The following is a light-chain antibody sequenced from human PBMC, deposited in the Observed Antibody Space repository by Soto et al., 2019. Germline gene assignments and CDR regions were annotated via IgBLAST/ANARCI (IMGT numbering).Light chain of an antibody. Sequence: QSVLTQPASGSGSPGQAITISCTGTSSEDGGYNYVSWYQQHPGKAPKLMIYDVSNRPSGVSNRFSGSKSGNTASLTISGLQAEDEADYYCSSYTSSSTLYVFGTGTKVTV. V-gene: IGLV2-14*01. CDR3: SSYTSSSTLYV. CDR1: SSEDGGYNY. CDR2: DVS. J-gene: IGLJ1*01.